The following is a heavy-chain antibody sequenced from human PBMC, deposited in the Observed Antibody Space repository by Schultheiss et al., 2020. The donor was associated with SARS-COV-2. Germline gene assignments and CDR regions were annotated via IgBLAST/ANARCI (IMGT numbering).Heavy chain of an antibody. V-gene: IGHV3-48*04. CDR1: GFTFSNSD. CDR3: ARDVRAAAGDAFDI. D-gene: IGHD6-13*01. Sequence: GGSLRLSCAASGFTFSNSDMNWVRQAPGKGLEWVSYISSSGSTIYYADSVKGRFTISRDNAKNSLYLQMNSLRAEDTAVYYCARDVRAAAGDAFDIWGQGTMVTVSS. J-gene: IGHJ3*02. CDR2: ISSSGSTI.